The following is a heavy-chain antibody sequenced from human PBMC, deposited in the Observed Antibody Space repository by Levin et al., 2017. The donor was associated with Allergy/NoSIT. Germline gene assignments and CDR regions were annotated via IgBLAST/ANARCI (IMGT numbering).Heavy chain of an antibody. J-gene: IGHJ4*02. CDR2: IWYDGGTK. CDR3: VRDQGSCSGGRCDLPARFDL. V-gene: IGHV3-33*01. D-gene: IGHD2-15*01. Sequence: GGSLRLSCAASGFSFSTYGMHWVRQAPGKGLEWVAVIWYDGGTKYYSDSVKDRFTISRDNSKNTLYLQVSSLRVEDTAVYYCVRDQGSCSGGRCDLPARFDLWGQGTLVTVTS. CDR1: GFSFSTYG.